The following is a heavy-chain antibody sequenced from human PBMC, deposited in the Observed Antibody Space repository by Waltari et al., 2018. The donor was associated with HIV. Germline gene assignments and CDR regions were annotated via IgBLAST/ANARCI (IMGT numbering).Heavy chain of an antibody. Sequence: QVQLQESGPGLLKPSQTLSLTCSVSGFSLTASPYYCSWIRQFPRKGLEWIGYIYYSVSTSYNPSLESRVTISIDTSKNQLSLRLSSVTAADTAVYYCARDYRSPSGSYYYYGMDVWGQGTRVTVSS. CDR1: GFSLTASPYY. CDR2: IYYSVST. J-gene: IGHJ6*02. D-gene: IGHD3-10*01. V-gene: IGHV4-31*03. CDR3: ARDYRSPSGSYYYYGMDV.